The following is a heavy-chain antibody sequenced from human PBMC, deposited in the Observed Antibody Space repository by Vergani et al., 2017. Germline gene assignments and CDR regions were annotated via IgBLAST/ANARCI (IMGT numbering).Heavy chain of an antibody. V-gene: IGHV4-39*07. J-gene: IGHJ6*02. Sequence: QLQLQESGPGLVKPSETLSLTCTVSGGSISSSSYYWGWIRQPPGKGLEWIGSIYYSGSTYYNPSLKSRVTISVDTSKNQFSLKLSSVTAADTAVYYCARAFWSGYYSLVGYYYGMDVWGQGP. CDR2: IYYSGST. CDR1: GGSISSSSYY. D-gene: IGHD3-3*01. CDR3: ARAFWSGYYSLVGYYYGMDV.